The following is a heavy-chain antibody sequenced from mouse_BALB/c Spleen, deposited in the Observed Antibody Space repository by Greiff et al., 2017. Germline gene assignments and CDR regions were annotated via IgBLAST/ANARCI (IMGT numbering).Heavy chain of an antibody. Sequence: DVKLVESGPGLVKPSQSLSLTCTVTGYSITSDYAWNWIRQFPGNKLEWMGYISYSGSTSYNPSLKSRISITRDTSKNQFFLQLNSVTTEDTATYYCARRDYGYAMDYWGQGTSVTVSS. J-gene: IGHJ4*01. CDR3: ARRDYGYAMDY. CDR1: GYSITSDYA. D-gene: IGHD1-1*01. V-gene: IGHV3-2*02. CDR2: ISYSGST.